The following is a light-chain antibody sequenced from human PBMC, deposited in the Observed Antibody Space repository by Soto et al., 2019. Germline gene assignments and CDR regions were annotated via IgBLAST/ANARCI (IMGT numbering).Light chain of an antibody. Sequence: QSALTQPASVSGSPGQSGTISCTGPRSDIGDSNFISWYQQSPGKAPRLLIYEVNNRPSGVSRRFSGSKAGNTASLTISGLLEDDEADYFCASFRSGTILVFGSGTKLTVL. CDR1: RSDIGDSNF. CDR2: EVN. V-gene: IGLV2-14*01. J-gene: IGLJ2*01. CDR3: ASFRSGTILV.